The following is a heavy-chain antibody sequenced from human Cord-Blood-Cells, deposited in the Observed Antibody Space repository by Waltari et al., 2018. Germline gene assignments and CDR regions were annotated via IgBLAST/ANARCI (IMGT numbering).Heavy chain of an antibody. V-gene: IGHV1-69*09. J-gene: IGHJ4*02. CDR3: ASYWNDEGLD. CDR1: GGTFSSYA. D-gene: IGHD1-1*01. Sequence: QVQLVQSGAEVKKPGSSVKVSCKASGGTFSSYAISWVRQAPGQGLEWMARIIPILGIANYAQKFQGRVTITADKSTSTAYMELSSLRSEDTAVYYCASYWNDEGLDWGQGTLVTVSS. CDR2: IIPILGIA.